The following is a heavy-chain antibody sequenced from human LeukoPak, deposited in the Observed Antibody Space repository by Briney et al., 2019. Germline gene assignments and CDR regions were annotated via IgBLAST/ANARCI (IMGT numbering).Heavy chain of an antibody. J-gene: IGHJ4*02. CDR3: ARGSYTGFDLYFDY. V-gene: IGHV3-48*03. CDR2: ISSNSRTI. Sequence: GGSLRLSCATSGFSFSTQEMTWVRQAPGKGLEWVLYISSNSRTIYYADSVKGLFTLSRNDTSNKVFLQLNSLRVKDTGFYYCARGSYTGFDLYFDYWGQGTLVTVSS. D-gene: IGHD5-12*01. CDR1: GFSFSTQE.